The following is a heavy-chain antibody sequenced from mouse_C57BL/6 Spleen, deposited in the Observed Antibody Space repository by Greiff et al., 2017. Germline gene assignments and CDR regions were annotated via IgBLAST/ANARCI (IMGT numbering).Heavy chain of an antibody. CDR1: GYTFTSYW. D-gene: IGHD2-4*01. CDR3: ARVGRLRQGFAY. Sequence: VQLQPPGAELVMPGASVKLSCKASGYTFTSYWMHWVKQRPGQGLEWIGEIDPSDSYTNYNQKFKGKSTLTVDKSSSTAYMQLSSLTSEDSAVYYCARVGRLRQGFAYWGQGTLVTVSA. V-gene: IGHV1-69*01. J-gene: IGHJ3*01. CDR2: IDPSDSYT.